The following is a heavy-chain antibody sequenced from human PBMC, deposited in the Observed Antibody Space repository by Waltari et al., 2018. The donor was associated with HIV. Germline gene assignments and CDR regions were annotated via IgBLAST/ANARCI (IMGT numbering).Heavy chain of an antibody. V-gene: IGHV4-61*02. Sequence: QVQLQESGPELVKPSQTLSLTCTVSGGPISSGSYYWSWIRQPAGKGLEWIGRIYTSGSTTYNPSLKSRVTISVDTSKNQFSLKLSSVTAADTAVYYCARDRNYYYDSSGYFFNAFDIWGQGTMVTVSS. D-gene: IGHD3-22*01. J-gene: IGHJ3*02. CDR3: ARDRNYYYDSSGYFFNAFDI. CDR2: IYTSGST. CDR1: GGPISSGSYY.